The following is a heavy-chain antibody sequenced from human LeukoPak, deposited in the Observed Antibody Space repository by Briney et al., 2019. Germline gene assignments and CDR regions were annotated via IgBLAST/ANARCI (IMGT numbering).Heavy chain of an antibody. CDR1: GFTFSSYW. J-gene: IGHJ4*02. CDR2: INSDGSST. V-gene: IGHV3-74*01. Sequence: GGSLRLSCAASGFTFSSYWMHWVRQAPGKGLVWISRINSDGSSTSYADSVKGRFTISRDNSKNTLYLQMNSLRAEDTAVYYCAKARAVRGVIIETGNYFDYWGQGTLVTVSS. D-gene: IGHD3-10*01. CDR3: AKARAVRGVIIETGNYFDY.